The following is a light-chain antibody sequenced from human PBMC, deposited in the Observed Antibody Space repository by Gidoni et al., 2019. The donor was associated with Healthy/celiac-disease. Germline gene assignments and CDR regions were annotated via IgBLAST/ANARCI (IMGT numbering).Light chain of an antibody. CDR3: QQYGSSPPYT. V-gene: IGKV3-20*01. CDR1: QSVSSSY. J-gene: IGKJ2*01. CDR2: GAS. Sequence: EIVLTQSPGTLSLSPGERATLSCRASQSVSSSYLAWYQLKPGQAPRLLIYGASSMATGIPDRFSGSGSGTYFSLTIIRLDPEDFAVYYCQQYGSSPPYTFGQWTKLEIK.